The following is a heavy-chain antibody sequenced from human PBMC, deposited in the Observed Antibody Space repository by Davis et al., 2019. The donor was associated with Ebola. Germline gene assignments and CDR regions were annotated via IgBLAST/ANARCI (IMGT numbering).Heavy chain of an antibody. CDR2: FDPEDGGH. CDR1: GYTLSEFS. CDR3: ARDGMGDYVLDY. V-gene: IGHV1-24*01. D-gene: IGHD4-17*01. Sequence: AASVKVSCKVFGYTLSEFSMHWVRQAPGGGLEWMGGFDPEDGGHRYAQKLQGRVTMTTDTSTSTAYMELRSLRSDDTAVYYCARDGMGDYVLDYWGQGTLVTVSS. J-gene: IGHJ4*02.